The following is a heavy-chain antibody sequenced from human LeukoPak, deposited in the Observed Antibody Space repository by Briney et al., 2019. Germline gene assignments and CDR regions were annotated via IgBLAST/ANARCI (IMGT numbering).Heavy chain of an antibody. Sequence: SETLSLTCTVSGGSISSYYWSWIRQPPGKGLEWIGYIYYSGSTNYNPSLKSRVTISVDTSKNQFSLKLSSVTAADTAVYYCARDGGEYYYGSGSYYNGSYYHYGMDVWGQGTTVTVSS. CDR2: IYYSGST. V-gene: IGHV4-59*01. D-gene: IGHD3-10*01. CDR1: GGSISSYY. J-gene: IGHJ6*02. CDR3: ARDGGEYYYGSGSYYNGSYYHYGMDV.